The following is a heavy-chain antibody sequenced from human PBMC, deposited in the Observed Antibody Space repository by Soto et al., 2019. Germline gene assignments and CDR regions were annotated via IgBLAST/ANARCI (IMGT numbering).Heavy chain of an antibody. CDR3: ASEEPCGVRYDY. CDR2: IYSSGST. V-gene: IGHV4-4*07. Sequence: SATLSLTCTVSGGAINSYYWTWIRQPAGKGLEWIGRIYSSGSTEYNRSLQSRVTMSLDTSKNQFSLRLTSVTSADTAVYYCASEEPCGVRYDYWARGILVTVSS. J-gene: IGHJ4*02. D-gene: IGHD2-21*01. CDR1: GGAINSYY.